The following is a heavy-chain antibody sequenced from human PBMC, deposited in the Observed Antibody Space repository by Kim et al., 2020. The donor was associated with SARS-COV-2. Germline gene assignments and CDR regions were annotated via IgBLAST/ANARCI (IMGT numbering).Heavy chain of an antibody. CDR2: IRVYNGNA. CDR1: GYTFTNYG. V-gene: IGHV1-18*01. Sequence: ASVKVSCKASGYTFTNYGISWVRQAPGQGLEWMGWIRVYNGNAKYAQKLQGRLTMTTDTATNTAYMELRSLRSDDTAVYYCARADTTSGTTVPDYWGQGTLVTVSS. J-gene: IGHJ4*02. D-gene: IGHD1-1*01. CDR3: ARADTTSGTTVPDY.